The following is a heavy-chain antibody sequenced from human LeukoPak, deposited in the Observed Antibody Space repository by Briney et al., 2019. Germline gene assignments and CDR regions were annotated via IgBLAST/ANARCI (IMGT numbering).Heavy chain of an antibody. CDR3: AKGGRKVRGVIINYYYYYMDV. Sequence: GGTLRLSCAASGFTFSSYAMSWVRQAPGKGLEWVSAISGSGGSTYYADSVKGRFTISRDNSKNTLYLQMNSLRAEDTAVYYCAKGGRKVRGVIINYYYYYMDVWGKGTTVTVSS. CDR1: GFTFSSYA. CDR2: ISGSGGST. V-gene: IGHV3-23*01. J-gene: IGHJ6*03. D-gene: IGHD3-10*01.